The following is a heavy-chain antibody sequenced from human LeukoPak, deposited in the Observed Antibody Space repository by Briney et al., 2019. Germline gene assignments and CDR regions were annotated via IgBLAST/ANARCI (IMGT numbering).Heavy chain of an antibody. CDR1: GGSVSDYY. CDR2: IYHTGST. D-gene: IGHD7-27*01. V-gene: IGHV4-59*02. J-gene: IGHJ4*02. CDR3: ASRKLGNDY. Sequence: SETLSLTCTISGGSVSDYYWSWIRQFPGKGLEWIGYIYHTGSTSYSPSLKSRVTISADTSQNQFSLKLSSVTAADTAVYYCASRKLGNDYWGQGTLVTVSS.